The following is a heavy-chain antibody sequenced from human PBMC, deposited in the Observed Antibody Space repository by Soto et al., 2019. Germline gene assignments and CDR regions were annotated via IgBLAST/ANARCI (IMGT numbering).Heavy chain of an antibody. Sequence: PSETLSLTCTVSGGSISSYYWSWIRQPPGKGLEWIGYIYYSGSTNYNPSLKSRVTISVDTSKNQFSLKLSSVTAADTAVYYCARQDHRKVRGGIDYWGQGTLVTVSS. CDR3: ARQDHRKVRGGIDY. V-gene: IGHV4-59*08. CDR2: IYYSGST. CDR1: GGSISSYY. J-gene: IGHJ4*02. D-gene: IGHD1-1*01.